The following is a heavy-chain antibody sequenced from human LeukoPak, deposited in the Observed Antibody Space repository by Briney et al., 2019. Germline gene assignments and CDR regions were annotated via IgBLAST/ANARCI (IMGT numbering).Heavy chain of an antibody. Sequence: PSQTLSLTCTVSGGSISSGSYYWSWIRQPAGKGLEWIGRIYTSGSTNYNPSLKSRVTISVDTSKNQFSLKLSSVTAADTAVYYCARGTGDSYVVTPFDYWGQGTLVTVSS. V-gene: IGHV4-61*02. CDR1: GGSISSGSYY. D-gene: IGHD3-22*01. J-gene: IGHJ4*02. CDR3: ARGTGDSYVVTPFDY. CDR2: IYTSGST.